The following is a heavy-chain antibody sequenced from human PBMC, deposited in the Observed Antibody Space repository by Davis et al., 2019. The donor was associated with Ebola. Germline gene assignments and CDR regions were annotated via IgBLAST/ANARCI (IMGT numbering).Heavy chain of an antibody. J-gene: IGHJ4*02. CDR3: ARDTSGSYLASWYFDY. D-gene: IGHD3-10*01. CDR1: GYTFTSYY. Sequence: ASVKVSCKASGYTFTSYYMHWVRQAPGEGLEWLGIINPSGGSTSYAQKFQGRVTMTRDTSTSTVYMELSSLRSEDTAVYYCARDTSGSYLASWYFDYWGQGTLVTVSS. V-gene: IGHV1-46*01. CDR2: INPSGGST.